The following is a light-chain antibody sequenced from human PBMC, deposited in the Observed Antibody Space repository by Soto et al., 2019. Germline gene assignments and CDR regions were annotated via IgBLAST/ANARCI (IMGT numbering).Light chain of an antibody. Sequence: DIQMTQSPSTLSASVGDRVTITCRASQYMTNWLAWYQQKPGKAPKLLIYDASTPESGVPSRFSGSGYGTEFTLTISSLQPDDFATYYCQQYKVYSQTFGQGTKVDIK. CDR1: QYMTNW. CDR2: DAS. J-gene: IGKJ1*01. V-gene: IGKV1-5*01. CDR3: QQYKVYSQT.